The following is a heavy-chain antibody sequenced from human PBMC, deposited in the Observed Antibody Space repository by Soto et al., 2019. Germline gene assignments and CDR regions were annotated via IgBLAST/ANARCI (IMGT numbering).Heavy chain of an antibody. CDR3: ARHSSSSKYYDFWSGYYMDV. V-gene: IGHV4-39*01. J-gene: IGHJ6*03. D-gene: IGHD3-3*01. Sequence: PSETLSLTCTVSGGSISSSSYYWGWIRQPPGKGLEWIGSIYYSGSTYYNPSLKSRVTISVDTSKNQFSLKLSSVTAADTAVYYCARHSSSSKYYDFWSGYYMDVWGKGTTVTVSS. CDR1: GGSISSSSYY. CDR2: IYYSGST.